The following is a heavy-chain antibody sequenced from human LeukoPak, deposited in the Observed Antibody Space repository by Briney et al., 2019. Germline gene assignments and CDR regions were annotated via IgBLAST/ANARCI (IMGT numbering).Heavy chain of an antibody. D-gene: IGHD5-24*01. CDR1: GFTFSNYA. V-gene: IGHV3-23*01. J-gene: IGHJ4*02. Sequence: GGSLRLSCAASGFTFSNYAMNWVRQVPGKGLEWVSGISGTDGSKYDAESVRGRFTVSRDDSKNTLYLQMTSLRPEDTAMYYCAKDSGFTSRDGGMFDSWGQGTLVTVSS. CDR3: AKDSGFTSRDGGMFDS. CDR2: ISGTDGSK.